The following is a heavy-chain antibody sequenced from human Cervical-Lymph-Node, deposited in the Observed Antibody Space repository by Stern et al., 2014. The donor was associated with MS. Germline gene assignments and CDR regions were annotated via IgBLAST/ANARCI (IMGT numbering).Heavy chain of an antibody. Sequence: VQLVQSGAALKEPGESLKISCKTSGYNFINYWIAWVRQVPGKGLEWIGIIYPGDSDIRYSPSFQGHVTLSVEQSKTPAYMQYKSLKASDTAVYYCARWSVACDYWGQGALITVSS. J-gene: IGHJ4*02. CDR1: GYNFINYW. V-gene: IGHV5-51*03. CDR2: IYPGDSDI. D-gene: IGHD2-21*01. CDR3: ARWSVACDY.